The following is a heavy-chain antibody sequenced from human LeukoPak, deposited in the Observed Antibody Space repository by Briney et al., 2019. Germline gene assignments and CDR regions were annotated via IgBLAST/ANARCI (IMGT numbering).Heavy chain of an antibody. V-gene: IGHV1-46*01. J-gene: IGHJ4*02. CDR1: GYTFTSYY. CDR3: AKIHGIAVAGQYFYY. D-gene: IGHD6-19*01. Sequence: ASVKVSCKASGYTFTSYYMHWVRQAPGQGLEWMGIINPSGGSTSYAQKFQGRVTMTRDTSTSTVYMELSSLRSEDTAVYYCAKIHGIAVAGQYFYYWGQGTLVTVSS. CDR2: INPSGGST.